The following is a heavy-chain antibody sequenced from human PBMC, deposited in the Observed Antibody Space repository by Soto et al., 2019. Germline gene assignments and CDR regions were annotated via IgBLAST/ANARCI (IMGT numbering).Heavy chain of an antibody. CDR1: GFTVSNSY. J-gene: IGHJ4*02. CDR2: IYSGGST. CDR3: ARGFQSSFGY. V-gene: IGHV3-53*01. D-gene: IGHD2-21*01. Sequence: PGGSMRLSCAASGFTVSNSYMSWVRQAPGKGLEWVSVIYSGGSTYYADSVKGRFTISRDSSKNTLYLQMNSLRAVDTAVYYCARGFQSSFGYWGQGTLVTVSS.